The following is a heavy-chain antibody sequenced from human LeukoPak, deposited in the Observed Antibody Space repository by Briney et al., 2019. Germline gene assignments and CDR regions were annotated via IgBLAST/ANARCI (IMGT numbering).Heavy chain of an antibody. J-gene: IGHJ4*02. CDR3: ARGHTRITMLRGSRSAYYFDY. Sequence: SETLSLTCTVSGDSISSSRSYWGWIRQPPGEGLEWIGSIYYSGSTYYNTSLKSRVTISVDTSKNQFSLRLNSVTAADTAVYYCARGHTRITMLRGSRSAYYFDYWGQGTLVTVSS. CDR1: GDSISSSRSY. V-gene: IGHV4-39*01. CDR2: IYYSGST. D-gene: IGHD3-10*01.